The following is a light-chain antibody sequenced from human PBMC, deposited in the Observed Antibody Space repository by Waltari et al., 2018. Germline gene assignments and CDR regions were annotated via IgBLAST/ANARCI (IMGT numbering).Light chain of an antibody. Sequence: DIQMTQSPSTLSASVGDRVSITCRASQSISIWLAWYQQRSGKAPKLLISKSSSLESGVPSRFSGSRSGTEFTLTITNLHPDDFATYYCQHYDNYPVAFGQGTKLEIK. CDR1: QSISIW. J-gene: IGKJ2*01. CDR2: KSS. V-gene: IGKV1-5*03. CDR3: QHYDNYPVA.